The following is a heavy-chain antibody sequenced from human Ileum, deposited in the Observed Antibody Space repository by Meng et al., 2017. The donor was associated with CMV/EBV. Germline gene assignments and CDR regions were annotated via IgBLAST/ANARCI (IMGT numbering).Heavy chain of an antibody. J-gene: IGHJ6*02. Sequence: GESLKISCAASGFTFDDYGMSWVRQRPGKGLEWVSGLNWNGENPGYADSVKGRFIVSRDNAKNSLYLQMNSLRVEDTAVYYCARARGRDLLYSYFGMDVWGQGTMVTVSS. CDR3: ARARGRDLLYSYFGMDV. D-gene: IGHD3-16*01. V-gene: IGHV3-20*04. CDR1: GFTFDDYG. CDR2: LNWNGENP.